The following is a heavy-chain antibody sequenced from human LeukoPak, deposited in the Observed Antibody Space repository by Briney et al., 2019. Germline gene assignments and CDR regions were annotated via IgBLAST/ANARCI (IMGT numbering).Heavy chain of an antibody. CDR3: ARDQIAYCGGVCYPDY. CDR1: GYTFTSYG. J-gene: IGHJ4*02. CDR2: ISAYNGNT. Sequence: ASVKVSCKASGYTFTSYGISWVRQAPGQGLEWMGWISAYNGNTNYAQKLQGRVTMTTDTSTSTAYMELRSLRSDDTAVYYCARDQIAYCGGVCYPDYWGQGTLVTVSS. D-gene: IGHD2-21*02. V-gene: IGHV1-18*01.